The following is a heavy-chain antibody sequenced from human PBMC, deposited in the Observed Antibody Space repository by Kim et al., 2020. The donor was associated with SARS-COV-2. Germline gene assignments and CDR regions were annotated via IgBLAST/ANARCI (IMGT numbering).Heavy chain of an antibody. CDR1: GYTFSSYD. CDR3: ARLRSGWYVGYFDY. D-gene: IGHD6-19*01. J-gene: IGHJ4*02. Sequence: ASVKVSCKASGYTFSSYDISWVRQAPGQGLESMGWSSAYNGKTNYVQKFQGRITMTTDTSTSIAYMELRNLRSDNTAVYYCARLRSGWYVGYFDYWGQGTLLPLSS. CDR2: SSAYNGKT. V-gene: IGHV1-18*01.